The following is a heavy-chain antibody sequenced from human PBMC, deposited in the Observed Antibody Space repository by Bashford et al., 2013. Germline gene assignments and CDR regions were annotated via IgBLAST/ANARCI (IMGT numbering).Heavy chain of an antibody. V-gene: IGHV3-21*01. D-gene: IGHD5-24*01. J-gene: IGHJ5*02. CDR3: ARDVDGYNWFDP. CDR2: ISSSSSYI. CDR1: GFTFSSYS. Sequence: GGSLRLSCAASGFTFSSYSMNWVRQAPGKGLEWVSSISSSSSYIYYADSVKGRFTISRDNAKNSLYLQMNSLRAEDTAVYYCARDVDGYNWFDPWGQGTLVTVSS.